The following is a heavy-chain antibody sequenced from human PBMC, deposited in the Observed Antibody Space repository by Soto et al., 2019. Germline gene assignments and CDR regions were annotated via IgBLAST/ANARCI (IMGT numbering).Heavy chain of an antibody. Sequence: QITLKESGPTLVRPTQPLTLTCTFSGFSRTTSGAGVAWIRQPPGKALEWLAVIYRNDIKRYSPSLRSSLIITKDTSKNQVVLTMTNMDPVDTATYYCAHRAGIAATGGAFSVCGQGTMVTVSS. J-gene: IGHJ3*01. CDR3: AHRAGIAATGGAFSV. V-gene: IGHV2-5*01. D-gene: IGHD6-25*01. CDR1: GFSRTTSGAG. CDR2: IYRNDIK.